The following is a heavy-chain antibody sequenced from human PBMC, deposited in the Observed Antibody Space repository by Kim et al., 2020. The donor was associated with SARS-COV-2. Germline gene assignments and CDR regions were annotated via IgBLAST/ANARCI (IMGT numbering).Heavy chain of an antibody. D-gene: IGHD6-6*01. Sequence: GGSLRLSCAASGFTFSSYWMSWVRQAPGKGLEWVANIKQDGSEKYYVDSVKGRFTISRDNAKNSLYLQMNSLRAEDTAVYYCARSIAARWLYYFYYWGQGTLVTVSS. CDR1: GFTFSSYW. CDR3: ARSIAARWLYYFYY. J-gene: IGHJ4*02. CDR2: IKQDGSEK. V-gene: IGHV3-7*03.